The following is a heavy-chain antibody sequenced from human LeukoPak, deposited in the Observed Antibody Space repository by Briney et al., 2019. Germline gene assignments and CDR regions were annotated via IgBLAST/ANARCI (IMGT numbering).Heavy chain of an antibody. CDR3: ARVAADFWSGYYGMDV. D-gene: IGHD3-3*01. CDR2: ISSSSSTI. V-gene: IGHV3-48*02. CDR1: GFTFSSYS. Sequence: PGGSMRLACAASGFTFSSYSMNWVRQAPGKGLEWVSYISSSSSTIYYADSVKGRFTISRDNAKNSLHLQMNSLRDEDTAVYYCARVAADFWSGYYGMDVWGQGTTVTVSS. J-gene: IGHJ6*02.